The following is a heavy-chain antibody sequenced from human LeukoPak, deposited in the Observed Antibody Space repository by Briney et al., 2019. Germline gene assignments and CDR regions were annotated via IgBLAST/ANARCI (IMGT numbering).Heavy chain of an antibody. CDR2: IKQDGTEK. CDR3: ARDVRPDY. Sequence: GGSLRLSCAASGFTFSSYWMSWVRQAPGEGLEWVANIKQDGTEKYYMDSVKGRFSVSRDNAKNSLYLQMNALRAEDTAVYYCARDVRPDYWGQGTLVTVST. CDR1: GFTFSSYW. D-gene: IGHD6-6*01. J-gene: IGHJ4*02. V-gene: IGHV3-7*04.